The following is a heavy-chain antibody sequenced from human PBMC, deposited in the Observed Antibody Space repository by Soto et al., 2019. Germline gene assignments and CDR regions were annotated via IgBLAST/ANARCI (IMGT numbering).Heavy chain of an antibody. CDR1: GGSISSYY. CDR2: IYYSGST. J-gene: IGHJ3*02. Sequence: SETLSLTCTVSGGSISSYYWSWIRQPPGKGLEWIGYIYYSGSTNYNPSLKSRVTISVDTSKNQFSLKLSSVTAADTAVYYCASILSKLDAFDIWGLGTMVTVSS. D-gene: IGHD3-9*01. V-gene: IGHV4-59*01. CDR3: ASILSKLDAFDI.